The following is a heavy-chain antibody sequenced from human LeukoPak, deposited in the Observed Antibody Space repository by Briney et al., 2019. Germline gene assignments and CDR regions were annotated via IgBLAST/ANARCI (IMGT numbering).Heavy chain of an antibody. Sequence: PSETLSLTCTVSGDSIDIYYWSWIRQPAGKGLEWIGRIHTSGSTKYNPSLKSRVTMSVDTSKNQFSLKLSSVTAADSAVYYCARGGYSYGLPFGYWGQGTLVTVSS. CDR2: IHTSGST. CDR1: GDSIDIYY. J-gene: IGHJ4*02. V-gene: IGHV4-4*07. D-gene: IGHD5-18*01. CDR3: ARGGYSYGLPFGY.